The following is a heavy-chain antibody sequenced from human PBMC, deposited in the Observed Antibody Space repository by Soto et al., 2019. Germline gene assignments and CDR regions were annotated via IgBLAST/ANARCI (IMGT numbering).Heavy chain of an antibody. J-gene: IGHJ4*02. CDR3: TTVFEY. Sequence: ESGGGVVQPGRSLRLSCAASGFTFTNYWMHWVRQVPGKGLVWVARIDGIGTGTSYSDSVRGRFTISRDNAENMLYLQMNSLRAEDTAVYYCTTVFEYWGRGTLVTVSS. V-gene: IGHV3-74*02. CDR1: GFTFTNYW. CDR2: IDGIGTGT.